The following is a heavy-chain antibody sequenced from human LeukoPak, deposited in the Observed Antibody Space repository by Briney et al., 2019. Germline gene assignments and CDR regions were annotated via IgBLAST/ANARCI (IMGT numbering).Heavy chain of an antibody. CDR2: IYHSGST. J-gene: IGHJ4*02. D-gene: IGHD3-10*01. CDR3: ARAVVGGSGSYYNEGRAHYFDY. V-gene: IGHV4-30-2*01. CDR1: GGSISSGGYS. Sequence: MSSETLSLTCAVSGGSISSGGYSWSWIRQPPGKGLEWIGYIYHSGSTYYNPSIKSPVTIQVDRSENQFSLKLSSVTAADTAVYYCARAVVGGSGSYYNEGRAHYFDYWGQGTLVTVSS.